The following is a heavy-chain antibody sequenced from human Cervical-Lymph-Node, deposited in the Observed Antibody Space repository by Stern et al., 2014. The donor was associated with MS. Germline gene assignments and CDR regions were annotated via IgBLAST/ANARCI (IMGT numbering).Heavy chain of an antibody. V-gene: IGHV4-31*03. D-gene: IGHD5-12*01. Sequence: QVQLQESGPGLVKPSQTLSLTCTVSGGSIGSGGYYWSWVRQHPGKGLEWIGNIYSSGSTSYTPSLKSRVTISIDMSENQFSLNLTSVTAADTAVYFCARVPLVTTTFDSWGQGTLVTVSS. CDR3: ARVPLVTTTFDS. CDR1: GGSIGSGGYY. CDR2: IYSSGST. J-gene: IGHJ4*02.